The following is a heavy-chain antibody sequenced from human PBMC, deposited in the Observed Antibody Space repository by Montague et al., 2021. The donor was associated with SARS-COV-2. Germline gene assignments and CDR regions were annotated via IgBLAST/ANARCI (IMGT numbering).Heavy chain of an antibody. CDR2: SYYRPEWYH. CDR3: ARTTTRMLYPENAFDI. D-gene: IGHD2-15*01. V-gene: IGHV6-1*01. J-gene: IGHJ3*02. CDR1: GDSVCIMTVR. Sequence: CAISGDSVCIMTVRRKSDRHTPARDPRQYVRSYYRPEWYHDYAISLKSRITINPDTSKNQFSLQLSSVAPEDTAVFYCARTTTRMLYPENAFDIWGQGTMVTVSS.